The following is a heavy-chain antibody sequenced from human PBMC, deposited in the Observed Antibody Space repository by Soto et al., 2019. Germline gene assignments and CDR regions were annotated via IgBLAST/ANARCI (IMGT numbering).Heavy chain of an antibody. V-gene: IGHV4-31*03. Sequence: QVQLQESGPGLVKPSQTLSLTCTVSGGSISSGGYYWSWIRQHPGKGLEWIGYIYYSGSTYYNPSLKSXXTXSXXTSTNQSALKLSSVTAADTAVYYCASDITPYGMDVWGQGTTVPVSS. CDR1: GGSISSGGYY. J-gene: IGHJ6*02. CDR2: IYYSGST. CDR3: ASDITPYGMDV.